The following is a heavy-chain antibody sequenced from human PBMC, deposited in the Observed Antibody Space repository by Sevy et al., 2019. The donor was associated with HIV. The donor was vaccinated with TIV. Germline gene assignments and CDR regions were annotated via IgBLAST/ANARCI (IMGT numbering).Heavy chain of an antibody. CDR3: ARESYDFWTGPVDYDYGMDV. Sequence: ASVKVSCKASGYTFSDSGYYVHWVRQAPGQGLEWMGWINPKSGATNYAQKFQGRVTMTRDTSVSTANMEVNRLTSDDTAVYYCARESYDFWTGPVDYDYGMDVWGQGTTVTVSS. V-gene: IGHV1-2*02. J-gene: IGHJ6*02. CDR1: GYTFSDSGYY. CDR2: INPKSGAT. D-gene: IGHD3-3*01.